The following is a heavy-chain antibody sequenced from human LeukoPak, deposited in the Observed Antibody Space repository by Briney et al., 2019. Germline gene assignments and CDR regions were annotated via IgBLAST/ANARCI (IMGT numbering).Heavy chain of an antibody. J-gene: IGHJ5*02. CDR2: ISSSGSTI. Sequence: KSGGSLRLSCAASGFTFSDYYMSWIRQAPGKGLEWVSYISSSGSTIYYADSVKGRFTISRDNAKNSLYLQMNSLRAEDTAVYYCAREVVDYGDYAGWFDPWGQGTLVTVSS. V-gene: IGHV3-11*04. CDR1: GFTFSDYY. D-gene: IGHD4-17*01. CDR3: AREVVDYGDYAGWFDP.